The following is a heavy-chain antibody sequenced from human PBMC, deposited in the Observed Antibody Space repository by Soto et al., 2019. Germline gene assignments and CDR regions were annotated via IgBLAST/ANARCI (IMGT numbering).Heavy chain of an antibody. V-gene: IGHV5-51*01. D-gene: IGHD1-1*01. CDR2: IAPSDSDT. Sequence: PGESLKISCKGSGYGFTSYWIGWVRQMPGKGLEWMGIIAPSDSDTRYSPSFQGQVTISADKSISTAYLQWSSLKTSDTAIYYCARADDHFDYWGQGTLVTVSS. CDR3: ARADDHFDY. CDR1: GYGFTSYW. J-gene: IGHJ4*02.